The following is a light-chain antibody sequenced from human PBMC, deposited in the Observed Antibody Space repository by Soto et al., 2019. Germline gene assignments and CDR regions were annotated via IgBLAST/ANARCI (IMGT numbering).Light chain of an antibody. CDR2: AAS. CDR3: QHDT. J-gene: IGKJ5*01. Sequence: NQVTQSPSSLSASVGDSVTITCRASQGIATGLAWYQQKPGTPPKSLIYAASSLQSGVPSRFSGSGSGTDFTLTLSSLQPENFAPYYCQHDTSGQGTLLEIK. V-gene: IGKV1D-16*01. CDR1: QGIATG.